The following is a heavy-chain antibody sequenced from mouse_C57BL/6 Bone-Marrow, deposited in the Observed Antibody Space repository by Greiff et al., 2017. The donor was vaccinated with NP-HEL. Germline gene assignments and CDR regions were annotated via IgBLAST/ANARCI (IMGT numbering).Heavy chain of an antibody. CDR3: ARGGDYDGGAWFAY. D-gene: IGHD2-4*01. J-gene: IGHJ3*01. CDR2: IDPNSGGT. Sequence: QVQLQQPGAELVKPGASVKLSCKASGYTFTSYWMHWVKQRPGRGLEWIGRIDPNSGGTKYNEKFKSKATLTVDKPYSTAYMQLSSLTSGDSAVYYCARGGDYDGGAWFAYWGQGTLVTVSA. V-gene: IGHV1-72*01. CDR1: GYTFTSYW.